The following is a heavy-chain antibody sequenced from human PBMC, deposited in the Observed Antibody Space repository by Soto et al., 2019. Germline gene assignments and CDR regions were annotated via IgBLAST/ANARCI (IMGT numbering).Heavy chain of an antibody. CDR3: ARDQRGIIDTTPRIDAFDI. Sequence: EVQLVESGGGLVQPGGSLRLSCAASGFTFSSYYMTWVRQAPGKGLEWVANIKQDGSEKYYVDSVKGRFTISRDNAKNSLYLQMNSLRAEDTAVYYCARDQRGIIDTTPRIDAFDIWGQGTMVTVSS. V-gene: IGHV3-7*01. CDR1: GFTFSSYY. J-gene: IGHJ3*02. D-gene: IGHD3-10*01. CDR2: IKQDGSEK.